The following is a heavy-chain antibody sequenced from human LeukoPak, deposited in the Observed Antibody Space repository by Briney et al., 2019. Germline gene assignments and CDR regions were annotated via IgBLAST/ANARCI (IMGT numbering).Heavy chain of an antibody. CDR3: ARDRYGSGDYAFDI. CDR1: GFSFDDYG. J-gene: IGHJ3*02. CDR2: INWNGGST. D-gene: IGHD3-10*01. V-gene: IGHV3-20*04. Sequence: GGSLRLSCAASGFSFDDYGMSWVRQAPGKGLEWVFGINWNGGSTGYADSVKGRFTISRDNAKNSLYLQMNSLRDEDTALYYCARDRYGSGDYAFDIWGQGTMVTVSS.